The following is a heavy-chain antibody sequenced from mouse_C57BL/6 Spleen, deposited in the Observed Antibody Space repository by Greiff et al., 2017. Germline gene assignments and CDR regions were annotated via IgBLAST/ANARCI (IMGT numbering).Heavy chain of an antibody. V-gene: IGHV5-4*01. CDR2: ISDGGSYT. CDR1: GFTFSSYA. Sequence: EVMLVESGGGLVKPGGSLKLSCAASGFTFSSYAMSWVRQTPEKRLAWVATISDGGSYTYYPDNVKGRFTISRDNAKNNLYLQMSHLKSEDTAMYYCAREGKTTVVFDYWGQGTTLTVSS. CDR3: AREGKTTVVFDY. D-gene: IGHD1-1*01. J-gene: IGHJ2*01.